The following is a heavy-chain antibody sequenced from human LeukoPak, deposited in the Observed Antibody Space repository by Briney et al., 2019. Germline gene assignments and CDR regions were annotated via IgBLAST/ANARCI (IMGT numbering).Heavy chain of an antibody. D-gene: IGHD6-19*01. CDR3: ARFIAVAGTENFDY. V-gene: IGHV4-4*02. CDR1: GGSISSSNW. J-gene: IGHJ4*02. Sequence: SETLSLTCAVSGGSISSSNWWNWVRQPPGKGLEWIGEIYHSGSTNYNPSLKSRVTISVDTSKNQFSLKLSSVTAADTAVYYCARFIAVAGTENFDYWGQGTLVTVSS. CDR2: IYHSGST.